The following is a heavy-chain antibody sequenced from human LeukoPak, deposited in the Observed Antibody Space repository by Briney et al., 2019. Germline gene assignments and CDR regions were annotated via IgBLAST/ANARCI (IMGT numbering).Heavy chain of an antibody. D-gene: IGHD3-22*01. Sequence: PSETLSLTCAVSGGSISSGGYSWSWIRQPPGKGLEWIGYIYYSGSTYYNPSLKSRVTISVDTSKNQFSLKLSSVTAADTAVYYCARSYYDSSGYYSTHFDYWGQGTLVTVSS. CDR1: GGSISSGGYS. CDR3: ARSYYDSSGYYSTHFDY. V-gene: IGHV4-30-4*07. CDR2: IYYSGST. J-gene: IGHJ4*02.